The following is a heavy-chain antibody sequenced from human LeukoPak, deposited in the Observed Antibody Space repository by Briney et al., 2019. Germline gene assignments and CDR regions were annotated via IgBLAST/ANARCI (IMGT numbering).Heavy chain of an antibody. Sequence: GGSLRLSCAASGFTFSSYGMHWVRQAPGKGLEGVAFIRYDGSNKYYADSVKGRFTISRDNSKNTLYLQMNSLRAEDTAVYYCARGHPRGSSGYLYWGQGTLVTVSS. CDR2: IRYDGSNK. V-gene: IGHV3-30*02. CDR1: GFTFSSYG. CDR3: ARGHPRGSSGYLY. J-gene: IGHJ4*02. D-gene: IGHD3-22*01.